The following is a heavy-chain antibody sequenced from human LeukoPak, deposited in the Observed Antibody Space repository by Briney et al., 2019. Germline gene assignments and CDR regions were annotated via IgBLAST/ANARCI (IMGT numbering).Heavy chain of an antibody. D-gene: IGHD3-10*01. CDR1: GGSISSGGYY. CDR2: IYYSGST. V-gene: IGHV4-31*03. CDR3: ARGITMVRGVSYYYYGMDV. J-gene: IGHJ6*04. Sequence: KPSQTLSLTCTVSGGSISSGGYYWSWTRQHPGKGLEWIGYIYYSGSTYYNPSLKSRVTISVDTSKNQFSLKLSSVTAADTAVYYCARGITMVRGVSYYYYGMDVWGKGTTVTVSS.